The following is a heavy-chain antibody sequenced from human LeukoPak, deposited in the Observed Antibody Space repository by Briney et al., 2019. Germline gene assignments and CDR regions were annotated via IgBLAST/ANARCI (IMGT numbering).Heavy chain of an antibody. D-gene: IGHD6-13*01. CDR3: ARGRTPAGGRVLDDY. V-gene: IGHV1-2*02. CDR1: GYTFTDYY. CDR2: INPNSGGT. J-gene: IGHJ4*02. Sequence: WASVKVSCKASGYTFTDYYMHWVRQAPGQGLEWMGCINPNSGGTDYAQKSQGRVTMTRDTSISTAYMELSSLTSDDTAICYCARGRTPAGGRVLDDYWGQGTLVTVSS.